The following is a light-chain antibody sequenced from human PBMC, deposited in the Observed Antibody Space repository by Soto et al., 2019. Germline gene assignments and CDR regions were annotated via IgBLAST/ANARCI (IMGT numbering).Light chain of an antibody. Sequence: EIVLTQSPATLSLSPGERATRSFRASQSVSSYLAWYQQKPGQAPRLLIYDASNRATGIPARFSGSGSGTDFTRTISSLEPEDFAVYYGQKRSNSPLTVGGGTQVEIK. CDR2: DAS. CDR3: QKRSNSPLT. CDR1: QSVSSY. J-gene: IGKJ4*01. V-gene: IGKV3-11*01.